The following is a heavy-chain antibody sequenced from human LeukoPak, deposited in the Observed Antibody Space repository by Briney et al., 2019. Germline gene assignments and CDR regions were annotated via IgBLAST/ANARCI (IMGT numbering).Heavy chain of an antibody. V-gene: IGHV3-21*06. CDR2: IGPTGSDR. CDR1: GLTFSTSS. J-gene: IGHJ4*02. D-gene: IGHD1-14*01. CDR3: ATKTNGRHYDY. Sequence: PGGSLRLSCTASGLTFSTSSFNWVRQAPGKGLEWAASIGPTGSDRYHADSIKGRFTISRDNANNFLYLQMNSLRAEDTAVYYCATKTNGRHYDYWGQGTLLTVSS.